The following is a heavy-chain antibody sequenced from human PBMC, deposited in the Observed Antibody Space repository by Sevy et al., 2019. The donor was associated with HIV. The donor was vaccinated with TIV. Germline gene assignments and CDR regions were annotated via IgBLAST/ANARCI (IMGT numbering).Heavy chain of an antibody. CDR1: GGSISAYY. D-gene: IGHD5-12*01. V-gene: IGHV4-59*01. J-gene: IGHJ5*02. CDR2: IYYTGST. CDR3: ARAPPVRSGDDSLNWFDP. Sequence: SETLSLTCTVSGGSISAYYWSWIRQPPGKGLEYLGYIYYTGSTNYNPSRKSRVTISVDTSKNQFSLTLSSVTAADTAVYYCARAPPVRSGDDSLNWFDPWGQGTLVTVSS.